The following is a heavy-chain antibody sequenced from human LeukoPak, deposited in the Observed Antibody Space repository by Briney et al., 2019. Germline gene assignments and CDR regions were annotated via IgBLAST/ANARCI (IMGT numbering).Heavy chain of an antibody. V-gene: IGHV5-51*01. D-gene: IGHD4-17*01. CDR2: IYPGDSDT. CDR3: ARMRQTMTTVTHYFDY. CDR1: GYSFTSYW. J-gene: IGHJ4*02. Sequence: GESLKISCKGSGYSFTSYWIGWVRQMPGKGLEWMGIIYPGDSDTRYSPSLQGQVTISADKSISTAYLQWSSLKASDTATYYCARMRQTMTTVTHYFDYWGQGTLVTVSS.